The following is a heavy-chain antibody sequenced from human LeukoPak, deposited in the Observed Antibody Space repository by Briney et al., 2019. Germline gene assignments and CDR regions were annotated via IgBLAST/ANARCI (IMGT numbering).Heavy chain of an antibody. V-gene: IGHV4-34*01. J-gene: IGHJ6*03. CDR1: GGSFSGNY. Sequence: SETLSLTCAVYGGSFSGNYWSWIRQPPGKGLEWIGEINHSGSTNYNPSLKSRVTISVDTSKNQFSLKLSSVTAADTAVYYCARGSLAVAGTVLTQYYYYMDVWGKGTTVTISS. CDR3: ARGSLAVAGTVLTQYYYYMDV. D-gene: IGHD6-19*01. CDR2: INHSGST.